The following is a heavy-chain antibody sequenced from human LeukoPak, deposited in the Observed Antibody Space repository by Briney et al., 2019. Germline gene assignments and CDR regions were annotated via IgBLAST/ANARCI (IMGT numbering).Heavy chain of an antibody. CDR2: ISASGGST. V-gene: IGHV3-23*01. CDR1: GFTFSSYG. CDR3: WKDLSNTTMVSGHFDQ. D-gene: IGHD5-18*01. J-gene: IGHJ4*02. Sequence: GGSLRLSCVVSGFTFSSYGMPWVRQAPGQGLEWVSLISASGGSTYYADSVKGRFTISRDNSKNTLYLQMNSLRAEDTAVYYCWKDLSNTTMVSGHFDQWGQGTLVTVSS.